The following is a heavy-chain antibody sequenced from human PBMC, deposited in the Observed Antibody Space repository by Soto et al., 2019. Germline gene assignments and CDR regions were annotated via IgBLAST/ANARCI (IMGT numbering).Heavy chain of an antibody. D-gene: IGHD2-21*01. V-gene: IGHV4-61*08. J-gene: IGHJ5*02. CDR1: GGSISSGGYY. CDR3: ARSTGGEFDP. CDR2: VYSSGST. Sequence: ETLSLTCTVSGGSISSGGYYWIWIRQRPGKGLEWVGYVYSSGSTNYNPSLKSRVTISLDTSNSQFSLKLTSVTLADTAVYYCARSTGGEFDPWGQGTLVTVSS.